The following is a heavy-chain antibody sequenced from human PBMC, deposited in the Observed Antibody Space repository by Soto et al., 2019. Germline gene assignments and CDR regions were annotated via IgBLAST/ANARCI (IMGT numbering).Heavy chain of an antibody. CDR3: AKEGGGYSYGRFDY. Sequence: GSLRLSCAASGFTFSSYGMHWVRQAPGKGLEWVAVISYDGSNKYYADSVKGRFTISRDNSKTTLYLQMNSLRAEDTAVYYCAKEGGGYSYGRFDYWGQGTLVPVSS. V-gene: IGHV3-30*18. CDR2: ISYDGSNK. J-gene: IGHJ4*02. D-gene: IGHD5-18*01. CDR1: GFTFSSYG.